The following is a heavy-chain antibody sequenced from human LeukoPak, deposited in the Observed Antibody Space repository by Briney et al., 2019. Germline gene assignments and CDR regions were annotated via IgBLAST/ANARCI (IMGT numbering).Heavy chain of an antibody. CDR2: ISGSGGTT. J-gene: IGHJ4*02. CDR1: EFTFSSYA. D-gene: IGHD3-22*01. CDR3: AKRPARCYYESSGYYPFDY. V-gene: IGHV3-23*01. Sequence: GGSLRLSCAASEFTFSSYAMSWVRQAPGKGLEWVSSISGSGGTTNYADSVKGRFTISRDNSKNTLYLQMNSLRVEDTAVYYCAKRPARCYYESSGYYPFDYWGQGTLVTVSS.